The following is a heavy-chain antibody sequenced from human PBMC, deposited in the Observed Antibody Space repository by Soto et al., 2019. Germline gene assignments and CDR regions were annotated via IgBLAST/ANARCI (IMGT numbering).Heavy chain of an antibody. J-gene: IGHJ5*02. V-gene: IGHV4-39*01. Sequence: SETLSLTCTVSGGSISSSTYYWGWMRQPPGKGLEWIASFFIGGNTYYNPSLKSRVTISVDTSKNQFSLKLSSVTAADTAVYYCARGYYYDSSGYPFWFDPWGQGTLVT. D-gene: IGHD3-22*01. CDR2: FFIGGNT. CDR1: GGSISSSTYY. CDR3: ARGYYYDSSGYPFWFDP.